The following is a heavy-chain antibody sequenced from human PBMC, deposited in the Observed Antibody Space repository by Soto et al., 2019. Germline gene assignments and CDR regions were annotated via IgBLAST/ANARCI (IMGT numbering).Heavy chain of an antibody. CDR1: GFTFSSYA. CDR3: AKLTDFWSGYSYFDY. Sequence: GGSLRLSCAASGFTFSSYAMSWVRQAPGKGLEWVSAISGSGGSTYYADSVKGRFTISRDNSKNTLYLQMNSLRAEDTAVYYCAKLTDFWSGYSYFDYWGQGTLVTVSS. J-gene: IGHJ4*02. V-gene: IGHV3-23*01. CDR2: ISGSGGST. D-gene: IGHD3-3*01.